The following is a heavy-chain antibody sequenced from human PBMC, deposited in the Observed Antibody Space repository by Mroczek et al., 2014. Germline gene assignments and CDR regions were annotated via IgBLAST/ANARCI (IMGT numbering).Heavy chain of an antibody. CDR3: ARTYSSGWYHY. Sequence: QVQLQESGPGLVKPSQTLSLTCTVSGGSISSGSYYWSWIRQPAGKGLEWIGRIYTSGSTNYNPSLKSRVTISVDTSKNQFSLKLSSVTAADTAVYYCARTYSSGWYHYWGQGTLVTVSS. D-gene: IGHD6-19*01. J-gene: IGHJ4*02. V-gene: IGHV4-61*02. CDR1: GGSISSGSYY. CDR2: IYTSGST.